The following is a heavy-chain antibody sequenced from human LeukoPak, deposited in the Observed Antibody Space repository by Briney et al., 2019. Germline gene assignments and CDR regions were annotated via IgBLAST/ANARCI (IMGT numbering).Heavy chain of an antibody. V-gene: IGHV6-1*01. J-gene: IGHJ4*01. CDR3: ATSTPRCWYPFYF. CDR1: GDSVSSNTAA. CDR2: TYYRSKWYY. D-gene: IGHD6-13*01. Sequence: SQTLSLTCAISGDSVSSNTAAWNWIRQSPSRGLEWLGRTYYRSKWYYDYAVSLKSRITIYPDTSKNQFSLQLNSVTPEDTAVYFWATSTPRCWYPFYFWGQGTLVTGSS.